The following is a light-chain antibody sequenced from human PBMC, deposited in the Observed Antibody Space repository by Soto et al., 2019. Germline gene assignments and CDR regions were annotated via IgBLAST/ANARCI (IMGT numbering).Light chain of an antibody. Sequence: IQMTQSPSSLSASIGDTVTITCRASQSIRTYLIWYQQKSGSAPRLLIYEASGLQSGVPSRFSGSGSGTHFVLTISNFQPEDSATYFCQQTYTNPQTFGQGTKVDNK. CDR1: QSIRTY. J-gene: IGKJ1*01. CDR2: EAS. V-gene: IGKV1-39*01. CDR3: QQTYTNPQT.